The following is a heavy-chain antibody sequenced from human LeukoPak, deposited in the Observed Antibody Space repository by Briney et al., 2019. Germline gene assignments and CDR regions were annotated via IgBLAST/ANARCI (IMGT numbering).Heavy chain of an antibody. CDR2: IKPSDGST. Sequence: ASVKVSCKASGYTLTSYGISWVRQAPGQGLEWMGIIKPSDGSTSYAQNFQGRVTMTRDTSTSTVYMELSSLRSDDTAVYYCARRWCSSTSCQFDYWGQGTLVTDSS. CDR1: GYTLTSYG. CDR3: ARRWCSSTSCQFDY. D-gene: IGHD2-2*01. J-gene: IGHJ4*02. V-gene: IGHV1-46*01.